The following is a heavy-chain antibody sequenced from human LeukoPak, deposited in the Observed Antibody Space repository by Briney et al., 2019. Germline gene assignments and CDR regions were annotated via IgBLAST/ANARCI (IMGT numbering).Heavy chain of an antibody. CDR1: GGSVSSYY. Sequence: KSSETLSLTCTVSGGSVSSYYWTWLRQPPGKGLEWIGYIYTSGGTNYNPSLSSRVTISVDTSKNQFSLILSSMTAADTAVYYCARRHHYYYYMDVWGKGTTVTVSS. CDR2: IYTSGGT. CDR3: ARRHHYYYYMDV. J-gene: IGHJ6*03. V-gene: IGHV4-4*09.